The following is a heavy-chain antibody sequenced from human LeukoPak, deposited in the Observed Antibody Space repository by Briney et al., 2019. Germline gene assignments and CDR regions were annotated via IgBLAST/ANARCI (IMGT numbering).Heavy chain of an antibody. Sequence: SVKVSCKASGGTFSSYAISWVRQAPGQGLEWMGGIIPIFGTANYAQKFQGRVTITTDESTSTAYMELSSLRSEDTAVYYCARDRLGNVDTAMVSLDGMDVWGQGTTVTVSS. V-gene: IGHV1-69*05. CDR1: GGTFSSYA. D-gene: IGHD5-18*01. CDR3: ARDRLGNVDTAMVSLDGMDV. J-gene: IGHJ6*02. CDR2: IIPIFGTA.